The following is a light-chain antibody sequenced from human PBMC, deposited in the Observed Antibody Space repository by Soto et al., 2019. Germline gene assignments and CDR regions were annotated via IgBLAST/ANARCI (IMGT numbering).Light chain of an antibody. J-gene: IGKJ2*01. CDR2: KAA. V-gene: IGKV1-5*03. CDR3: QQSSSYPVT. CDR1: QSINSW. Sequence: DIQMTQSPSTLSASVGDRVTITCRASQSINSWLAWYQQKPGKAPKVLIYKAASLESGVTSRFSGSGSGTEFTLSISSLQPDDSATYYCQQSSSYPVTFGQGTKLEIK.